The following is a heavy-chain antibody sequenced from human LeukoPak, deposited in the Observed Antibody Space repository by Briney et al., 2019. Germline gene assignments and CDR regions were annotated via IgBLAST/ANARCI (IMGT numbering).Heavy chain of an antibody. CDR2: INPNSGGT. CDR1: GYTFTGYY. Sequence: GASVKVSCKASGYTFTGYYMHWVRQAPGQGLEWMGWINPNSGGTNHAQKLQGRVTMTRDTSISTAYMELSRLRSDDTAAYYCARQYLNAFDIWGQGTMVTVSS. D-gene: IGHD2/OR15-2a*01. CDR3: ARQYLNAFDI. V-gene: IGHV1-2*02. J-gene: IGHJ3*02.